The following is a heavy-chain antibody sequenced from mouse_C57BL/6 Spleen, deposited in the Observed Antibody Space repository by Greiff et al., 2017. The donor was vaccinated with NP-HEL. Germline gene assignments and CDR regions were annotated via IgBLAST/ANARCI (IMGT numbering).Heavy chain of an antibody. CDR2: IYPGDGDT. J-gene: IGHJ4*01. CDR3: AGGEYVYALEY. Sequence: QVQLQQSGPELVKPGASVKISCKASGYAFSSSWMNWVKQRPGKGLEWIGQIYPGDGDTTYNGKFKGKATLTADKSSSTAYMQLSSLTSEDSAVYCCAGGEYVYALEYWGQGTSVTVSS. D-gene: IGHD2-10*02. CDR1: GYAFSSSW. V-gene: IGHV1-82*01.